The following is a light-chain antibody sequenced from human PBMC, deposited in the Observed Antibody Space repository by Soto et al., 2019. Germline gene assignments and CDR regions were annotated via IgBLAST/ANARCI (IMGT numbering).Light chain of an antibody. CDR1: QSISSW. Sequence: DIQMTQSPSTLSASVGDRVTITCRASQSISSWLAWYQQKPGKAPKLLIYKASSLESGVPSRFSGGGSGTEFTLTMSGLQPDDFATYYCQQYNSYSGYTFGQGTKLEIK. CDR2: KAS. J-gene: IGKJ2*01. CDR3: QQYNSYSGYT. V-gene: IGKV1-5*03.